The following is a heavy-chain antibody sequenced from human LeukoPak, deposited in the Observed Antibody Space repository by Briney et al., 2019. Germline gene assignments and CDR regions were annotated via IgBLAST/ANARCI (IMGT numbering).Heavy chain of an antibody. CDR1: GFTFSSYW. CDR3: AGRASGWYDYYYYYGMDV. Sequence: GGSLRLSCAASGFTFSSYWMSWVRQAPGKGLEWVANIKQDGSEKYYVDSVKGRFTISRDNSKNTLYLQMNSLRAEDTAVYYCAGRASGWYDYYYYYGMDVWGQGTTVTVSS. J-gene: IGHJ6*02. D-gene: IGHD6-19*01. CDR2: IKQDGSEK. V-gene: IGHV3-7*01.